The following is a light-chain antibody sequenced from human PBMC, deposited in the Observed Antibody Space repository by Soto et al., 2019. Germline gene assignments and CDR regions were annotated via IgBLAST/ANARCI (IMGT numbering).Light chain of an antibody. CDR1: QIINSC. J-gene: IGKJ3*01. V-gene: IGKV1-5*03. Sequence: EIQMTQSPSSLSSSVGERATLTCRASQIINSCLAWYQQKPGKAPKLLIYRASTLANGVPTRFSGSGSGTEFTLTISSLQPDDFAFYYCQQYETSSCTFGPGTKVDLK. CDR3: QQYETSSCT. CDR2: RAS.